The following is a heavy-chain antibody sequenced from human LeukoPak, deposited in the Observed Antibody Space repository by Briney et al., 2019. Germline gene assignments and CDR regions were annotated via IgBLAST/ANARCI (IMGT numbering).Heavy chain of an antibody. CDR3: ARDSSRAPYNWFDP. J-gene: IGHJ5*02. CDR2: IIPIFGTA. V-gene: IGHV1-69*13. CDR1: GGTFSSYA. Sequence: ASVKVSCKASGGTFSSYAISWVRQAPGQGLEWMGGIIPIFGTANYAQKFQGRVTITADESTSTAYMELSSLRSEDTAVYYCARDSSRAPYNWFDPWGQGTLVTVSS. D-gene: IGHD6-13*01.